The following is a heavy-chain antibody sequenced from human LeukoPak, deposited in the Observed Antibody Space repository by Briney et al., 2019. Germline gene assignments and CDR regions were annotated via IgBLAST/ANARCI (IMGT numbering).Heavy chain of an antibody. D-gene: IGHD5-24*01. J-gene: IGHJ4*02. CDR1: GGSISSYY. CDR2: ISYTGST. Sequence: SETLSLTCTVSGGSISSYYWSWIRQPPGKGLEWIGYISYTGSTNYNPSLKSRVTISVDTSKNQFSLRLTSVTAADTAVYFSAREGTSNNYDYWGQGTLVTVSS. V-gene: IGHV4-59*01. CDR3: AREGTSNNYDY.